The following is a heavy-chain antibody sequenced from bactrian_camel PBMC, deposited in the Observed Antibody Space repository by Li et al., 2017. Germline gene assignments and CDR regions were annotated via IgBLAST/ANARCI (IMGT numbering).Heavy chain of an antibody. J-gene: IGHJ4*01. V-gene: IGHV3S31*01. CDR3: TLDTPPCVLETLGRFEYAY. CDR1: GSPGDYEC. D-gene: IGHD1*01. Sequence: DVQLVESGGGSVQPGGSLRLSCATTGSPGDYECRSWFRQTTGKSRVWVATILPRAGTTNYHTAVKGRFTISQDNAKNTIYLQMNNMTLEDTAMYYCTLDTPPCVLETLGRFEYAYRGQGTQVTVS. CDR2: ILPRAGTT.